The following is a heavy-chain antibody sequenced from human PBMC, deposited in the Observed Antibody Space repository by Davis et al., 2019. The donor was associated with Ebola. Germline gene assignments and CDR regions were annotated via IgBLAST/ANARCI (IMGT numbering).Heavy chain of an antibody. D-gene: IGHD6-25*01. V-gene: IGHV5-51*01. J-gene: IGHJ4*02. Sequence: PGGSLRLSCKGSGYSFTSYWIGWVRQMPGKGLEWMGIIYPGDSDTTYSPSFQGQVTISADKSISTAYQQWSSLKASDTAMYYCARSISEGAAYYFDYWGQGTLVTVSS. CDR1: GYSFTSYW. CDR3: ARSISEGAAYYFDY. CDR2: IYPGDSDT.